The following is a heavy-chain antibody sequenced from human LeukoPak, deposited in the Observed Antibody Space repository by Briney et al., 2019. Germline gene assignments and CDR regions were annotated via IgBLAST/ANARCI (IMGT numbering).Heavy chain of an antibody. D-gene: IGHD3-3*01. CDR2: IRSKANSYAT. CDR1: GFTFSGSA. Sequence: PGGSLRLSCAASGFTFSGSAMHWVRQASGKGLEWVGRIRSKANSYATAYAASVKGRFTISRDDSKNTAYLQMNSLKTEDTAVYYCTSHQTTIFGVVIRDYWGQGTLVTVSS. J-gene: IGHJ4*02. V-gene: IGHV3-73*01. CDR3: TSHQTTIFGVVIRDY.